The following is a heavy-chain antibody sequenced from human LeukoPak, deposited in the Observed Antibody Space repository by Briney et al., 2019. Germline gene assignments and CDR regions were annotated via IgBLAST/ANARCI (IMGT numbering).Heavy chain of an antibody. CDR1: GFTFDDYG. D-gene: IGHD2-8*01. Sequence: PGGSLRLSCEASGFTFDDYGMSWVRQVPGKGLEWVSGINRNGDNTDYADSVKGRFTISRDNAKNSHFLQMNSLRVEDTVFYYCARGFRNGPFDCWGQGTLVTVSS. J-gene: IGHJ4*02. CDR2: INRNGDNT. V-gene: IGHV3-20*04. CDR3: ARGFRNGPFDC.